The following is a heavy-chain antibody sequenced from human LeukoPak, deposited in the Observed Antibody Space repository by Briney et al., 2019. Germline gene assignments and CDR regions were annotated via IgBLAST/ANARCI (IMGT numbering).Heavy chain of an antibody. V-gene: IGHV1-69*05. CDR2: IIPIFGTA. CDR3: ARESVEDYHYFDY. D-gene: IGHD4-11*01. CDR1: GGTFSSYA. Sequence: SVKVSCKASGGTFSSYAISWVRQAPGQGLEWMGGIIPIFGTANYAQKLQGRVTITTDESTSTAYMELSSLRSEDTAVYYCARESVEDYHYFDYWGQGTLVTVSS. J-gene: IGHJ4*02.